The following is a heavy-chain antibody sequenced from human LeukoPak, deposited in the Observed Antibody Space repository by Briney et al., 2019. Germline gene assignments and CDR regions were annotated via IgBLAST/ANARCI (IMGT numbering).Heavy chain of an antibody. Sequence: ESGPVLVKPTETLTLTCTVSGFSGFSLNTAGMGVSWIRQPPGKALEWLAHIFSNDEKSYRTSLKSRLTISTDPSKSQVVLTMTSMDPVDTATYYCARTDYDDVWGSYHPLDQWGQGTLVTVSS. CDR3: ARTDYDDVWGSYHPLDQ. J-gene: IGHJ4*02. CDR1: GFSLNTAGMG. V-gene: IGHV2-26*01. D-gene: IGHD3-16*02. CDR2: IFSNDEK.